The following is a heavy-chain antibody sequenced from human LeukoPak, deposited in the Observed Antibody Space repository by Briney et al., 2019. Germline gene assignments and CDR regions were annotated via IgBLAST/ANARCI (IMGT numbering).Heavy chain of an antibody. Sequence: GGSLRLSCAASGFTVSSNYMSWVRQAPGKGLEWVSVIYSGGSTYYADSVKGRFTVSRDNSKNTLYLQMNSLRAEDTAVYYCARAGAVAGFDYWGQGTLVTVSS. CDR3: ARAGAVAGFDY. CDR2: IYSGGST. J-gene: IGHJ4*02. D-gene: IGHD6-19*01. V-gene: IGHV3-66*01. CDR1: GFTVSSNY.